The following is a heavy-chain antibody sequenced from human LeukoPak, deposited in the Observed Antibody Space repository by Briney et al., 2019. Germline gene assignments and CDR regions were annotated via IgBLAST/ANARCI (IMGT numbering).Heavy chain of an antibody. V-gene: IGHV3-7*01. CDR2: IKQDGSEK. CDR3: AKDPGEGLDFMYYFDY. J-gene: IGHJ4*02. CDR1: GFTFSSYW. D-gene: IGHD3-3*01. Sequence: PGGSLRLSCAASGFTFSSYWMSWVRQAPGKGLEWVANIKQDGSEKYYADSVKGRFTISRDNSKNTLYLQMNSLRAEDTAVYYCAKDPGEGLDFMYYFDYWGQGTLVTVSS.